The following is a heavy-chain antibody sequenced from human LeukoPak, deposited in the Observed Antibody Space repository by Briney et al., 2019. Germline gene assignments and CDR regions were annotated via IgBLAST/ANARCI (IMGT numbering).Heavy chain of an antibody. CDR3: ARFERRYSSNY. CDR1: GYSFTSYW. V-gene: IGHV5-51*01. Sequence: GESLQISCQGSGYSFTSYWIGWVRQMPGKGLEWMGIIYPGDSDTRYSPSFQGQVTISADKSISTAYLQWSSLKASDTAMYYCARFERRYSSNYWGQGTLVTVSS. CDR2: IYPGDSDT. J-gene: IGHJ4*02. D-gene: IGHD5-18*01.